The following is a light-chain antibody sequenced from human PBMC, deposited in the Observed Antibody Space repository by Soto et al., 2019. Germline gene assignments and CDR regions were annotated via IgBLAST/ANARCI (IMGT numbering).Light chain of an antibody. CDR3: QQRSNWQIT. J-gene: IGKJ5*01. V-gene: IGKV3-11*01. CDR1: QTISYTSISKTY. Sequence: DIVMTQSPDSLAVSLGERATISCKSSQTISYTSISKTYLAWYQQKPGQAPRLLIYDASNRVTGIPARFRGSGSGTDFTLTISSLEPDDFAVYYCQQRSNWQITFGQGTRLEIK. CDR2: DAS.